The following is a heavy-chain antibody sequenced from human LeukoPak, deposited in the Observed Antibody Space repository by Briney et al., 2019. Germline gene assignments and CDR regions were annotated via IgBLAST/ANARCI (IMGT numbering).Heavy chain of an antibody. CDR3: ARGPNYYDTSGHYYFGY. D-gene: IGHD3-22*01. V-gene: IGHV1-2*02. Sequence: ASVKVSCKASGYTFTGYYMHWVRQAPGRGLEWMGWIHPSSGDTKYAQTFQGRVTMTRDTSISTIYMELSRLRSDDTAVYYCARGPNYYDTSGHYYFGYWGQGTLVTVSS. CDR1: GYTFTGYY. J-gene: IGHJ4*02. CDR2: IHPSSGDT.